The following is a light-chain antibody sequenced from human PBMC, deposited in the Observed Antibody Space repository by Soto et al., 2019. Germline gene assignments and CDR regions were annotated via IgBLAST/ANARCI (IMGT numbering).Light chain of an antibody. J-gene: IGKJ4*01. V-gene: IGKV3-20*01. CDR3: QQYSGSVLT. CDR1: QIVSNNY. CDR2: GAS. Sequence: VLTQSPGTLSSSPGGRVSLSCRASQIVSNNYLAWYQHKSGQAPRLLIFGASNRATCIPDRFSGSGYGTDFNFTIGGLEPEDFAVYFCQQYSGSVLTFGGGTKV.